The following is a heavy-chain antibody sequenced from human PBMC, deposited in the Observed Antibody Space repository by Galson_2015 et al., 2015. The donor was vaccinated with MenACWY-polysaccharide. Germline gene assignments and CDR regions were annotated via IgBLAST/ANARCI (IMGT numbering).Heavy chain of an antibody. CDR3: AKRSSYSSGWTEFS. J-gene: IGHJ5*02. Sequence: SLRLSCAASGFTFSNYAMNWVRQAPGKGLEWVSSITATGAHTEYADSVKGRCSISRDNSKNTLYLQMNSLRVEDTAVYFCAKRSSYSSGWTEFSWGQGALVTVSS. D-gene: IGHD6-19*01. CDR1: GFTFSNYA. V-gene: IGHV3-23*01. CDR2: ITATGAHT.